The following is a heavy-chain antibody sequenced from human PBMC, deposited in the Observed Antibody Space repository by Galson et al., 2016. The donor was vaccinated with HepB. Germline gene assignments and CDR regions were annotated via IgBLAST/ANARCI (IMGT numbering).Heavy chain of an antibody. CDR2: ISGSGGST. Sequence: SLRLSCAAPGFTFSTYGMSWVRQAPGKGLEWVSVISGSGGSTYYADSVKGRFTISRDNSKNTLYLQMNSLRAEDTAVYYCARVITMVRGILKQRDYYGMDVWGQGTTVTGSS. J-gene: IGHJ6*02. D-gene: IGHD3-10*01. CDR1: GFTFSTYG. CDR3: ARVITMVRGILKQRDYYGMDV. V-gene: IGHV3-23*01.